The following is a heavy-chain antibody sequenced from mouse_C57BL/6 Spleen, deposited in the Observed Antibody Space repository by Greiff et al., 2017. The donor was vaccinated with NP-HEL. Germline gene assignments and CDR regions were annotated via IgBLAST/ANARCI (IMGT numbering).Heavy chain of an antibody. J-gene: IGHJ2*01. D-gene: IGHD2-4*01. Sequence: QVQLQQPGAELVMPGASVKLSCKASGYTFTSYWMHWVKQRPGQGLEWIGEIDPSDSYTNYNQKFKGKSTLTVDKSSSTAYMQLSSLTAEDSAVYYCARGGLRPWGQGTTLTVSA. CDR2: IDPSDSYT. V-gene: IGHV1-69*01. CDR3: ARGGLRP. CDR1: GYTFTSYW.